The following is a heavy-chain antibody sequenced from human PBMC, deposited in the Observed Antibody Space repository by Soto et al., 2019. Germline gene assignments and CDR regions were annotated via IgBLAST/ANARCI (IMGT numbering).Heavy chain of an antibody. D-gene: IGHD2-8*01. Sequence: PSETLSLTCTVSGGSVSSGSYYWSWIRQPPGKGLEWIGYIYYSGGTNYNPSLKSRVTISVDTSKNQFSLKLSSVTAADTAVYYCARVGRWAGYCTNGVCYTDYWGQGTLVTVSS. V-gene: IGHV4-61*01. J-gene: IGHJ4*02. CDR1: GGSVSSGSYY. CDR2: IYYSGGT. CDR3: ARVGRWAGYCTNGVCYTDY.